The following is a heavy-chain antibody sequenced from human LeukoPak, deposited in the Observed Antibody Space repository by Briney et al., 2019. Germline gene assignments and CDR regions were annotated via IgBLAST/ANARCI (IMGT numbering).Heavy chain of an antibody. CDR2: ISGSGGSR. CDR1: GFSLSNYA. V-gene: IGHV3-23*01. D-gene: IGHD6-19*01. CDR3: ARALMDSSGWNYGMDV. Sequence: GGSLRLSCAASGFSLSNYAMRWVRQALGKGQEWVSVISGSGGSRYYEDSVKGRFTISRDNAKNSLYLQMNSLRAEDTAVYYCARALMDSSGWNYGMDVWGQGTTVTVSS. J-gene: IGHJ6*02.